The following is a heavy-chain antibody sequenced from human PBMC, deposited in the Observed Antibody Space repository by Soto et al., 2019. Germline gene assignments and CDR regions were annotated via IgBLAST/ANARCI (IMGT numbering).Heavy chain of an antibody. D-gene: IGHD2-21*02. Sequence: PGGSLSLSCASPGFPLNSYGMHWVRQAPGKGLESVEVVSYDGNTKYYADSVKCRFTITSDNSKNTLYVKMNSPRVEDTAGYYCPKDRLSVVVTASPDFWGQGTLVTVSS. J-gene: IGHJ4*02. CDR1: GFPLNSYG. CDR3: PKDRLSVVVTASPDF. V-gene: IGHV3-30*18. CDR2: VSYDGNTK.